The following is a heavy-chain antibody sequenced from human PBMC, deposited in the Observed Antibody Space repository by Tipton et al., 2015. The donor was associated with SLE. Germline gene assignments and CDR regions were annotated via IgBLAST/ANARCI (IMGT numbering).Heavy chain of an antibody. J-gene: IGHJ2*01. CDR1: GYSISSGYY. CDR2: IYHSGST. V-gene: IGHV4-38-2*01. Sequence: TLSLTCAVSGYSISSGYYWGWIRQPPGKGLEWIGSIYHSGSTYYNPSLKSRVTISVDTSKNQFSLKLSSVTAADTAVYYCARGYWYFDLWGRGTLVTVSS. CDR3: ARGYWYFDL.